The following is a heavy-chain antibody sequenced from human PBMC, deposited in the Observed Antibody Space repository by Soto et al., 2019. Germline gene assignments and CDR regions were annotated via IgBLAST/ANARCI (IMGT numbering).Heavy chain of an antibody. V-gene: IGHV3-23*01. Sequence: EVQLWESGGGLVQPGGSLRLSCAASGFTFSNHAMSWVRQAPGKGLEWVAATIAGGGATYNADSVKGRFAISRDNSKNTLYLQMNSLRAEDTAVYYCAKYGGAYYKYYAMDAWSQGTTVTVSS. CDR1: GFTFSNHA. CDR2: TIAGGGAT. CDR3: AKYGGAYYKYYAMDA. J-gene: IGHJ6*02. D-gene: IGHD4-17*01.